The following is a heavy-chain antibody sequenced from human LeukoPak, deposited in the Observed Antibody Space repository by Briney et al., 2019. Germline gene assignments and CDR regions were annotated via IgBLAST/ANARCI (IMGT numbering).Heavy chain of an antibody. CDR2: ISGSGGST. V-gene: IGHV3-23*01. Sequence: PGGSLRLSCAVSGFTFSSYAMSWVRQAPGKGLEWVSAISGSGGSTYYADSVEGRFTISRDNSKNTLYLQMNSLRAEDTAVYYCAKGTFDDYGDPDYWGQGTLVTVSS. CDR3: AKGTFDDYGDPDY. J-gene: IGHJ4*02. CDR1: GFTFSSYA. D-gene: IGHD4-17*01.